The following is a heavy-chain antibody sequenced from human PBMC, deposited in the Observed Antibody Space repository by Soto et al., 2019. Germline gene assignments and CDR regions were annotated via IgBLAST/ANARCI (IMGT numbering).Heavy chain of an antibody. D-gene: IGHD6-13*01. J-gene: IGHJ4*02. CDR1: GFTFSDYY. CDR2: ISSSGSTI. CDR3: ASSYSGYSSSWYYFDY. Sequence: PGGSLRLSCAASGFTFSDYYMSWIRQAPGKGLEWVSYISSSGSTIYYADSVKGRFTISRDNAKNSLYLQMNSLRAEDTAVYYCASSYSGYSSSWYYFDYWGQGTLVTVSS. V-gene: IGHV3-11*01.